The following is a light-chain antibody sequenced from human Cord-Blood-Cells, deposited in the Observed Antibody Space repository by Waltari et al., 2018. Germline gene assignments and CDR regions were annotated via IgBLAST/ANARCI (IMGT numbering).Light chain of an antibody. V-gene: IGKV1-39*01. Sequence: DIQMTQSPSSRSASVGDRVTITCRAGQSISSYLNWYQQKPGKAPKLLIYAASSLQSGVPSRFSGSGSGTDFTLTISSLQPEDFATYYCQQSYSTPWTFGQGTKVEIK. CDR1: QSISSY. CDR2: AAS. CDR3: QQSYSTPWT. J-gene: IGKJ1*01.